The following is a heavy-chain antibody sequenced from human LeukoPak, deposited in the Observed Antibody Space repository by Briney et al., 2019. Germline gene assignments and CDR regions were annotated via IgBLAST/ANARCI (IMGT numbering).Heavy chain of an antibody. J-gene: IGHJ6*02. CDR2: INHSGST. V-gene: IGHV4-34*01. CDR3: ARGVSFQGYYYYYGMDV. CDR1: GGSFSGYY. D-gene: IGHD3-16*01. Sequence: SETLSLTCAVYGGSFSGYYWSWIRQPPGKGLEWFGEINHSGSTNYNPSLKSRVTISVDTSKNQFSLKLSSVTAADTAVYYCARGVSFQGYYYYYGMDVWGQGTTVTVSS.